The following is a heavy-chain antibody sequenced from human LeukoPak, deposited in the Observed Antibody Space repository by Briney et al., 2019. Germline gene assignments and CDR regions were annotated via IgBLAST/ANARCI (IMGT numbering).Heavy chain of an antibody. D-gene: IGHD4-23*01. Sequence: SVKLSCKASGGSFTNCPFHWVRQAPGPGLEWMGGIIPMFGSTDYAQKFQGRLTITADESTTTAYLELSSLRSEDTAVYYCARGDSVPLGGGNLLRVLYFNDWGQGTLVAVSS. V-gene: IGHV1-69*13. CDR3: ARGDSVPLGGGNLLRVLYFND. J-gene: IGHJ1*01. CDR1: GGSFTNCP. CDR2: IIPMFGST.